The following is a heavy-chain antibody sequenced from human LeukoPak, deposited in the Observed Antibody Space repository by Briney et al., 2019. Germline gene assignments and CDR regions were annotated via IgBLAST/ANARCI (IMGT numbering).Heavy chain of an antibody. CDR3: AKDAQRGFDFSNSLES. J-gene: IGHJ4*02. Sequence: GGSLRLSCATSGFTFSHYGMHWVRQAPGKGLEWVAVIWSDGTDKYYGDSVKGRFTFSRDNSKKTVYLQMNSLRVEDTAVYYCAKDAQRGFDFSNSLESWGQGTLVTVSS. CDR2: IWSDGTDK. D-gene: IGHD4-11*01. V-gene: IGHV3-33*06. CDR1: GFTFSHYG.